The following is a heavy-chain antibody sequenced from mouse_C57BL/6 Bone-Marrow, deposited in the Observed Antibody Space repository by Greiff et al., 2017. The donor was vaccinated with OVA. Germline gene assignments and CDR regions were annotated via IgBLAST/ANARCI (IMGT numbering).Heavy chain of an antibody. CDR3: ARPGWLLPYYAMDY. J-gene: IGHJ4*01. V-gene: IGHV5-17*01. CDR1: GFTFSDYG. D-gene: IGHD2-3*01. Sequence: EVKVVESGGGLVKPGGSLKLSCAASGFTFSDYGMHWVRQAPEKGLEWVAYISSGSSTIYYADTVKGRFTISRDNAKNTLFLQMTSLRSEDTAMYYCARPGWLLPYYAMDYWGQGTSVTVSS. CDR2: ISSGSSTI.